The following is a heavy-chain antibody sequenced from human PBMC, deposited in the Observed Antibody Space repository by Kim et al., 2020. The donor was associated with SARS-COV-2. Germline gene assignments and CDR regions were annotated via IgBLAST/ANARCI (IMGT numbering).Heavy chain of an antibody. J-gene: IGHJ4*02. D-gene: IGHD3-10*01. CDR2: IYDSGST. Sequence: SETLSLTCTVSGGSISSSSYYWGWIRQPPGKGREWIGSIYDSGSTYYNPALKSRVTISVDTSKNQFSLKLSSVTAADTAVYYCAWDMVRGVIKYWGQGTLVTVSS. CDR1: GGSISSSSYY. CDR3: AWDMVRGVIKY. V-gene: IGHV4-39*01.